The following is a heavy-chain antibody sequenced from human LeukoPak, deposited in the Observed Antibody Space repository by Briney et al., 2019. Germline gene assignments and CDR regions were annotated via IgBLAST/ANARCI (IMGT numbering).Heavy chain of an antibody. Sequence: SETLSLTCTVSGGSISSYYWSWIRQPPGKGLEWIGYIYYSGSTNYNPSLNSRVTISVDASKNQFSLKLSSVTAADTAVYYCARLFEVVTAFDIWGQGTMVTVSP. CDR3: ARLFEVVTAFDI. V-gene: IGHV4-59*01. D-gene: IGHD2-21*01. J-gene: IGHJ3*02. CDR1: GGSISSYY. CDR2: IYYSGST.